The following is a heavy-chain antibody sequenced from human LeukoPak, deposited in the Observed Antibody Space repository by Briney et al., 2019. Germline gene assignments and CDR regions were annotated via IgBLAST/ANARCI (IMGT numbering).Heavy chain of an antibody. CDR2: INPSGGST. J-gene: IGHJ6*03. CDR3: VRESAYYCMDV. V-gene: IGHV1-46*01. Sequence: ASVKVSCKASGYTFTSYYMHWVRQAPGQGLEWMGIINPSGGSTSYAQKFQGRVTMTRDMSTSTVYMELSSLRSEDTAVYYCVRESAYYCMDVWGKGTTVTVSS. CDR1: GYTFTSYY.